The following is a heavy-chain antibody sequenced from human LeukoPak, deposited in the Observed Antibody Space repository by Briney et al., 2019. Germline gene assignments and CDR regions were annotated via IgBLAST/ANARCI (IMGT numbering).Heavy chain of an antibody. CDR2: IYYSGST. CDR3: ARQSVIDYYYGMDV. CDR1: GGSISSYY. J-gene: IGHJ6*02. Sequence: SETLSLTCTVSGGSISSYYWSWIRQPPGKGLEWIVYIYYSGSTNYNPSLKSRVTISVDTSKNQFSLKLSSVTAADTAVYYCARQSVIDYYYGMDVWGQGTTVTVSS. V-gene: IGHV4-59*08. D-gene: IGHD2-21*01.